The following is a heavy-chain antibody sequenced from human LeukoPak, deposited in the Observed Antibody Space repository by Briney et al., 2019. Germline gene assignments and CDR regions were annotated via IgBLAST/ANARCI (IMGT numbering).Heavy chain of an antibody. CDR2: IYYSGST. D-gene: IGHD3-22*01. Sequence: SETLSLTCTVSGGSISSGAYFWSWIRQHPGKGLEWIGYIYYSGSTYYNPSLKSRVTMSVDTSKNQFSLNLSSVTAADTAVYYCARSGYKYGDAFEIWGQGTMVTVSS. J-gene: IGHJ3*02. CDR3: ARSGYKYGDAFEI. V-gene: IGHV4-31*03. CDR1: GGSISSGAYF.